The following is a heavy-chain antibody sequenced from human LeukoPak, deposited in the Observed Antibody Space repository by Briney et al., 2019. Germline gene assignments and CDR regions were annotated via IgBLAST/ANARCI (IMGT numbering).Heavy chain of an antibody. V-gene: IGHV4-59*11. CDR3: ARDVTY. J-gene: IGHJ4*02. CDR1: GDSNSSHY. D-gene: IGHD2-21*02. Sequence: PSETLSLTCTVPGDSNSSHYRSWIRHPPGKGLEWIGYIYYSGSTNYNPSLKSRVTISVDTYKNQFSLKLSSVTAADTAVYYCARDVTYWGQGTRVSVSS. CDR2: IYYSGST.